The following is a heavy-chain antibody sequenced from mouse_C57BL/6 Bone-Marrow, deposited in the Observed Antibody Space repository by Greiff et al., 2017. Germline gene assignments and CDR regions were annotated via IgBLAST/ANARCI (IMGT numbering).Heavy chain of an antibody. CDR1: GYTFTGYW. J-gene: IGHJ1*03. V-gene: IGHV1-9*01. D-gene: IGHD1-1*01. CDR3: ASEGVITGWYFDV. CDR2: ILPGSGST. Sequence: VQLQQSGAELMKPGASVKLSCKASGYTFTGYWIAWVKQRPGHGLEWIGEILPGSGSTNYNEKFKGKATFTADTSSNTAYMQLSSLTTEDSAIYYWASEGVITGWYFDVWGTGTTVTVSS.